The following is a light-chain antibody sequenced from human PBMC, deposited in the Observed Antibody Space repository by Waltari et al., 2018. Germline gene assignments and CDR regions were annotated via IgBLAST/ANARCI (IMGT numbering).Light chain of an antibody. CDR1: SSNLGAGYA. CDR3: QSHDSTLDVYV. Sequence: QSVLTQPPSVSGAPGPRVTISCTGISSNLGAGYAIHRYQHLPGTAPNLLIYDKTSRPSGVPDRFSGSKSGTSASLAIPGLQAEDEADYYCQSHDSTLDVYVFGSGTMVTVL. V-gene: IGLV1-40*01. CDR2: DKT. J-gene: IGLJ1*01.